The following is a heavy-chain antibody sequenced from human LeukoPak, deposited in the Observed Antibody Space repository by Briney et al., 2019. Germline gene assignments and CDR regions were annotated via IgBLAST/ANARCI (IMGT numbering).Heavy chain of an antibody. Sequence: GASVKVSCKASGYTFTSYAMHWVRQAPGQRLEWMGWINAGNGNTKYSQKFQGRVTITRDTSASTAYMELSSLRSEDTAVYYCAREITMIVVAPSGAFDIWGQGTMVTVSS. CDR1: GYTFTSYA. J-gene: IGHJ3*02. CDR2: INAGNGNT. V-gene: IGHV1-3*01. CDR3: AREITMIVVAPSGAFDI. D-gene: IGHD3-22*01.